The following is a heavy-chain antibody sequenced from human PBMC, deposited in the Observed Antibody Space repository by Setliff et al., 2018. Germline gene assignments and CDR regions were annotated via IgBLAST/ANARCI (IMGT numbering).Heavy chain of an antibody. CDR3: AHRRGDYYDSSGYYYDY. CDR1: GFSLSTSGVG. V-gene: IGHV2-5*02. Sequence: SGPTLVNPTQTLTLTCTFSGFSLSTSGVGVGWIRQPPGKALEWLALIYWDDGKRYSPSLKSRLTITKDTSKNQVVLTMTNMDPVDTATYYCAHRRGDYYDSSGYYYDYWGQGTLVTVS. CDR2: IYWDDGK. D-gene: IGHD3-22*01. J-gene: IGHJ4*02.